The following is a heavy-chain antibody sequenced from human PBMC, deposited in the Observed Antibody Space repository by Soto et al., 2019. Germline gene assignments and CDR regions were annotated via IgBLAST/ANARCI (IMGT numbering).Heavy chain of an antibody. CDR3: ARHTRSYGDHPAFDI. CDR2: IYYSGST. V-gene: IGHV4-39*01. D-gene: IGHD4-17*01. Sequence: QLQLQESGPGLVKPSETLSLTCTVSGGSISSSSYYWGWIRQPPGKGLEWIGSIYYSGSTYYNPSLKSRVTISVDTSKNQFSLKLSSVTAADTDVYYCARHTRSYGDHPAFDIWGQGTMVTVSS. J-gene: IGHJ3*02. CDR1: GGSISSSSYY.